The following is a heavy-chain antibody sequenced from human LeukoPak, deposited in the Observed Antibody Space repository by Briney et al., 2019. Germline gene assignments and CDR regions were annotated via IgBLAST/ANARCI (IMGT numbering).Heavy chain of an antibody. CDR2: IYYSGST. V-gene: IGHV4-39*07. Sequence: SSETLSLTCTVSGGSISSSSYYWGWIRQPPGKGLEWIGSIYYSGSTYYNPSLKSRVTISVDTSKNQFSLKLSSVTAADTAVYYCASSDGQQLVAGYFDYWGQGTLVTVSS. D-gene: IGHD6-13*01. CDR1: GGSISSSSYY. J-gene: IGHJ4*02. CDR3: ASSDGQQLVAGYFDY.